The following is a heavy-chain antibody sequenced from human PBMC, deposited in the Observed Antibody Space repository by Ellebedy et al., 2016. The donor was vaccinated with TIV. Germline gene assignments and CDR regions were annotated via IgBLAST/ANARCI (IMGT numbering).Heavy chain of an antibody. V-gene: IGHV1-18*04. CDR3: ASYLVGNYYYYGMDV. J-gene: IGHJ6*02. D-gene: IGHD3-16*02. Sequence: AASVKVSCKASGYTFTSYGISWVRQAPGQGLEWMGWISAYNGNTNYAQKLQGRVTMTTDTSTSTAYMELRSLRSDDTAVYYCASYLVGNYYYYGMDVWGQGTTVTVSS. CDR2: ISAYNGNT. CDR1: GYTFTSYG.